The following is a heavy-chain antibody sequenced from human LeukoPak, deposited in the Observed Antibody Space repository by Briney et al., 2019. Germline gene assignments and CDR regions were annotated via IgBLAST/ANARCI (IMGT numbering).Heavy chain of an antibody. CDR3: ARAGVGAMGFDY. CDR2: ISSSGSTI. Sequence: GGSLRLSCAASGFTVSSNYMSWVRQAPGKGLEWVSYISSSGSTIYYADSVKGRFTISRDNAKNSLYLQMNSLRAEDTAVYYCARAGVGAMGFDYWGQGTLVTVSS. V-gene: IGHV3-11*04. CDR1: GFTVSSNY. D-gene: IGHD1-26*01. J-gene: IGHJ4*02.